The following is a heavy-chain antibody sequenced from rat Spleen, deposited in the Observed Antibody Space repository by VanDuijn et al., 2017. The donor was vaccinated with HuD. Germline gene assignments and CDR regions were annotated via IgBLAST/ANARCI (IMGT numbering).Heavy chain of an antibody. J-gene: IGHJ2*01. CDR2: ISTGGGNT. CDR1: GFTFSNYG. CDR3: AKGNLPGYLYYFDY. V-gene: IGHV5S13*01. Sequence: EVQLVESGGGLVQPGRSLKLSCAASGFTFSNYGMAWVRQTPTKGLEWVASISTGGGNTYYRDSVKGRFTISRDNAKSTLYLQMDSLRSEDTATYYCAKGNLPGYLYYFDYWGQGVMVTVSS. D-gene: IGHD1-4*01.